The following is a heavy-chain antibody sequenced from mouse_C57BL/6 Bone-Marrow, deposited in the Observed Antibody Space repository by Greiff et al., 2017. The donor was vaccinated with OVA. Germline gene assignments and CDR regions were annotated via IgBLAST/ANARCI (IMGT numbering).Heavy chain of an antibody. J-gene: IGHJ2*01. CDR3: TNRDY. Sequence: EVKVEESGGGLVQPGGSMKLSCVASGFTFSNYWMNWVRQSPETGLEWVAQIRLKSDNYATHYAESVKGRFTISRDDSKSSVYLQMNNLRAEDTGIYYCTNRDYWGQGTTLTVAS. CDR2: IRLKSDNYAT. V-gene: IGHV6-3*01. CDR1: GFTFSNYW.